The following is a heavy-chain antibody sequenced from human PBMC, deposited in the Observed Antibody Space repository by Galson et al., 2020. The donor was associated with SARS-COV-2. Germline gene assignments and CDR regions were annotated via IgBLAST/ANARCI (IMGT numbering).Heavy chain of an antibody. J-gene: IGHJ3*02. CDR2: IWYDGSNK. Sequence: GESLKISCAASGFTFSSYGMHWVRQAPGKGLEWAAVIWYDGSNKYYADSVKGRFTISRDNSKNTLYLQMNSLRAEDTAVYYCARGAHGGDDAFDIWGQGTMVTVSS. CDR3: ARGAHGGDDAFDI. D-gene: IGHD3-16*01. CDR1: GFTFSSYG. V-gene: IGHV3-33*01.